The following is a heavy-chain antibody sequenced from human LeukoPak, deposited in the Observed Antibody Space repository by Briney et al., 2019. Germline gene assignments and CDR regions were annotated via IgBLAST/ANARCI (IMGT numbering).Heavy chain of an antibody. Sequence: PGGSLRLSCAASGFTFSSYSMNWVRQAPGKGLEWVSSISSSSSYIYYADSVKGRFTISRDNSKNTLYLQMNSLRAEDTAVYYCASYGSGSYHYNWFDPWGQGTLVTVSS. V-gene: IGHV3-21*04. J-gene: IGHJ5*02. CDR2: ISSSSSYI. CDR3: ASYGSGSYHYNWFDP. CDR1: GFTFSSYS. D-gene: IGHD3-10*01.